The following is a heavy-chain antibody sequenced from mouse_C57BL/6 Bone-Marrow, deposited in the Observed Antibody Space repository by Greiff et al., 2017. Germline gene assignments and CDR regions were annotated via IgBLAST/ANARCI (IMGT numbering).Heavy chain of an antibody. CDR3: ARPYYGSSPAWFAY. CDR2: IWSGGST. J-gene: IGHJ3*01. CDR1: GFSLTSYG. Sequence: VQLQESGPGLVQPSQSLSITCTVSGFSLTSYGVHWVRQSPGKGLEWLGVIWSGGSTDYNAAFISRLSISKDNSKSQVFFKMNSLQADDTAIYYCARPYYGSSPAWFAYWGQGTLVTVSA. D-gene: IGHD1-1*01. V-gene: IGHV2-2*01.